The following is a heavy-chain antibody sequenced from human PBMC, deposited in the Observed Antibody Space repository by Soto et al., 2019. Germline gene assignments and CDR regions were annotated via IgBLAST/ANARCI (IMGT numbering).Heavy chain of an antibody. J-gene: IGHJ4*02. V-gene: IGHV4-59*06. CDR3: ARVTGSTSPSNFDY. D-gene: IGHD2-2*01. CDR1: GGSISSYY. CDR2: IYYSGST. Sequence: PSETLSLTCTVSGGSISSYYWSWIRQHPGKGLEWIGYIYYSGSTYYNPSPKSRVTISVDTSKNQFSLKLSSVTAADTAVYYCARVTGSTSPSNFDYWGQGTLVTVSS.